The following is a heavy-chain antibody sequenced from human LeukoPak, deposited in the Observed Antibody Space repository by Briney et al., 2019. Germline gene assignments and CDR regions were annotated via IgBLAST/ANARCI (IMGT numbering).Heavy chain of an antibody. J-gene: IGHJ4*02. CDR1: GVTFSSYS. CDR3: ARSYSSSWVDY. CDR2: ISSGSSTI. D-gene: IGHD6-13*01. Sequence: GGSLRLSCAASGVTFSSYSMNWVRQAPGKGLEWVSYISSGSSTIYYADSVKGRFTISRDNAKNSLYLQMNSLRAEDTAVYYCARSYSSSWVDYWGQGTLVTVSS. V-gene: IGHV3-48*04.